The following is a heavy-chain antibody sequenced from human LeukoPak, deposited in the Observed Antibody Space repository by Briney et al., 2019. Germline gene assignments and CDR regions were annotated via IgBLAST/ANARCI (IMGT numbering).Heavy chain of an antibody. CDR2: FYYSGST. Sequence: SETLSLTCTVSGDSIRGTSFYWGWVRQPPEKGLEWIGSFYYSGSTYYNSALKGRVTISADTSKNQLSLNVSSMTAADTAVYYCARQYYHYYMDVWGKGTTVTVSS. CDR1: GDSIRGTSFY. CDR3: ARQYYHYYMDV. J-gene: IGHJ6*03. V-gene: IGHV4-39*07. D-gene: IGHD2/OR15-2a*01.